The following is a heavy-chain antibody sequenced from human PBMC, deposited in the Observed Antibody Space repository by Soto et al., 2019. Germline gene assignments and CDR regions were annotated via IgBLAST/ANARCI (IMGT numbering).Heavy chain of an antibody. V-gene: IGHV4-61*01. CDR1: GGSFSSGSYY. J-gene: IGHJ3*02. CDR3: ARVSGPNDAFDI. Sequence: QVQLQESGPGLVKPSETRSLPCTVSGGSFSSGSYYWSWIRQLPGKGLEWIGYIYYSGSTNYNPTLKSRVTISVDTSKNQFSLKLSSVTAADTAVYYCARVSGPNDAFDIWGQGTMVTVSS. CDR2: IYYSGST. D-gene: IGHD2-15*01.